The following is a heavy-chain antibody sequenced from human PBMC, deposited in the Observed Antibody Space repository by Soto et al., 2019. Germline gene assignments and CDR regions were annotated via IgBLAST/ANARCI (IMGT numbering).Heavy chain of an antibody. Sequence: GASVKVSCKSSGYTFTRYGISWVRQAPGQGLEWMGWIGAYNDNTKYGQKFQGRVTMTTDTSTSTAHMELRSLTSDDTAMYYCAREGFCSSGSCALYSHDFFGMDVWGQGTTVTVSS. V-gene: IGHV1-18*01. CDR1: GYTFTRYG. J-gene: IGHJ6*02. CDR3: AREGFCSSGSCALYSHDFFGMDV. D-gene: IGHD2-15*01. CDR2: IGAYNDNT.